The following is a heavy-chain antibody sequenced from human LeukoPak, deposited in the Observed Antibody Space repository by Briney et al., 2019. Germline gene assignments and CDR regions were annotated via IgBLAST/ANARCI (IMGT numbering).Heavy chain of an antibody. D-gene: IGHD7-27*01. V-gene: IGHV1-18*04. J-gene: IGHJ6*04. CDR1: GYTFTSYG. CDR3: AREWGRKSVDESYYGMDV. CDR2: ISAYNGIT. Sequence: ASAKVSCKASGYTFTSYGISWVRQAPGQGLEWMGWISAYNGITNYAQKLQGRVTMTTDTSTSTAYMELRSLRSDDTAVYYCAREWGRKSVDESYYGMDVWGKGTTVTVSS.